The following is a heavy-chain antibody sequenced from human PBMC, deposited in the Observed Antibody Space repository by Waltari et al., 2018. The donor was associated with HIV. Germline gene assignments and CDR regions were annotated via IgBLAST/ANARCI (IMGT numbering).Heavy chain of an antibody. CDR3: ARHSGYYDTRGYSVGAAHVFDI. J-gene: IGHJ3*02. D-gene: IGHD3-22*01. V-gene: IGHV4-39*01. Sequence: QLHLQESGPGLVKPSESLSLTCTVSGDSITSANYYWGWLRPPQGKGLEWIGSINYSGSTYYKPSLKSRVTTSVDTSQNQFSLKLTSVTAADTAVYFCARHSGYYDTRGYSVGAAHVFDIWGRGTMVTVSS. CDR2: INYSGST. CDR1: GDSITSANYY.